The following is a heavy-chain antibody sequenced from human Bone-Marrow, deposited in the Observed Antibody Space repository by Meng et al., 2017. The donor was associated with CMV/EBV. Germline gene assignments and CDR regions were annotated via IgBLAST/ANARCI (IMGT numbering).Heavy chain of an antibody. Sequence: ESLKISCTVSGGSISSYYWSWIRQPPGKGLEWIGYIYYSGSTNYNPSLKSRVTISVDTSKNQFSLKLSSVTAADTAVYYCASSRWSGYYINYYYGMDVWGQGTTVTVSS. J-gene: IGHJ6*02. V-gene: IGHV4-59*01. D-gene: IGHD3-3*01. CDR2: IYYSGST. CDR1: GGSISSYY. CDR3: ASSRWSGYYINYYYGMDV.